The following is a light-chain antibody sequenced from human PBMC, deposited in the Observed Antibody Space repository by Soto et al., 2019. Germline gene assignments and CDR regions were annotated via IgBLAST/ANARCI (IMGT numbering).Light chain of an antibody. J-gene: IGKJ2*03. Sequence: EIVLTQSPGTLSLSPGERATLSCRASQSVSSSYLAWYQQKPGQAPRLLIYGASSRASGIPDRFSGSGSGADFTLTINRLEPEDVAVYYCHQYGTSPPMYSFGQGTKLEI. CDR2: GAS. CDR1: QSVSSSY. V-gene: IGKV3-20*01. CDR3: HQYGTSPPMYS.